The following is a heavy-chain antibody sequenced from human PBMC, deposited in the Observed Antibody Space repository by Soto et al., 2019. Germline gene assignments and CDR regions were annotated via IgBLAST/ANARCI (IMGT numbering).Heavy chain of an antibody. CDR3: ARGLRGYYGKDV. CDR2: IKGDASSI. V-gene: IGHV3-74*01. CDR1: GFTFSDYW. Sequence: EVQLVESGGGLVQPGGSLRLSCAASGFTFSDYWMHWVRQAPGKGLVWVSRIKGDASSIAYADSVRGRFTISRDNAKNTLYLQTNSLRAEDTAVYYCARGLRGYYGKDVWGQGTMVTVSS. D-gene: IGHD4-17*01. J-gene: IGHJ6*02.